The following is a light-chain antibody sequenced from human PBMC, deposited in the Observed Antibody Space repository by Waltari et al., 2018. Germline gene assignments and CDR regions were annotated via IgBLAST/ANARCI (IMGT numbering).Light chain of an antibody. J-gene: IGLJ2*01. Sequence: QSALTQPASVSGSPGQSVTIFCAGTSNDVGRYNSLSWYQEHPGQAPRVIIYDVSDRPSGVSDRFSGSKSGNTASLTISGLQAEDEADYYCSSQSSNDVVLFGGGTKLTVL. CDR1: SNDVGRYNS. CDR3: SSQSSNDVVL. CDR2: DVS. V-gene: IGLV2-14*01.